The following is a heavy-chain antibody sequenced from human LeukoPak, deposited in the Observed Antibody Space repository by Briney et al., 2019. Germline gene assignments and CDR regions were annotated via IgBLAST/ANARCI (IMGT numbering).Heavy chain of an antibody. J-gene: IGHJ4*02. V-gene: IGHV3-21*01. Sequence: GRSLRLSCAASRFTFSSYSMNWVRQAPGKGLEWVSSISSSSSYIYYADSVKGRFTISRDNAKNSLYLQMNSLRAEDTAVYYCARDLGYYDSSVFDYWGQGTLVTVSS. D-gene: IGHD3-22*01. CDR3: ARDLGYYDSSVFDY. CDR1: RFTFSSYS. CDR2: ISSSSSYI.